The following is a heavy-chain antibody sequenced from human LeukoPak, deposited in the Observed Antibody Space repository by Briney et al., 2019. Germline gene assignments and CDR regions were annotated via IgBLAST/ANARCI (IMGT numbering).Heavy chain of an antibody. D-gene: IGHD3-9*01. CDR3: AKDGGVLRYFDWLLNHPSYYFDY. CDR2: ISGSGGST. Sequence: PGGSLRLSCAASGFTFSSYAMSWVRQAPGKGLEWVSAISGSGGSTYYADSVKGRFTISRDNSTNTLYLQMNSLRAEDTAVYYCAKDGGVLRYFDWLLNHPSYYFDYWGQGTLVTVSS. V-gene: IGHV3-23*01. J-gene: IGHJ4*02. CDR1: GFTFSSYA.